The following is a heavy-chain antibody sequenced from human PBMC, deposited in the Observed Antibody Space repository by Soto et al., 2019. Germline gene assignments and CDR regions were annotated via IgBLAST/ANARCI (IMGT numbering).Heavy chain of an antibody. J-gene: IGHJ4*02. CDR1: GGTFSSYA. Sequence: GASVKVSCKASGGTFSSYAISWVRQAPGQGLEWMGGIIPIFGTANYAQKFQGRVTITADESTSTAYMELSSLRSEDTAVYYCATKAHKRYSYAPFDYWGQETLVTVSS. V-gene: IGHV1-69*13. CDR2: IIPIFGTA. CDR3: ATKAHKRYSYAPFDY. D-gene: IGHD5-18*01.